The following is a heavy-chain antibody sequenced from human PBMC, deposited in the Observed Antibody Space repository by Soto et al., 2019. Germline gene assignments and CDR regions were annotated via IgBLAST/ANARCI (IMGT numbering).Heavy chain of an antibody. CDR1: GFTFSSYG. CDR3: AKGLTREGSPS. J-gene: IGHJ4*02. D-gene: IGHD2-15*01. Sequence: QVQLVESGGGVVQPARSLRLSCAASGFTFSSYGMHWVRQAPGKGLEWVAVISYDGSNKYYADSVKGRFTISRDNSKNTLYLQMNSLRAEDTAVYYCAKGLTREGSPSWGQGTLVTVSS. V-gene: IGHV3-30*18. CDR2: ISYDGSNK.